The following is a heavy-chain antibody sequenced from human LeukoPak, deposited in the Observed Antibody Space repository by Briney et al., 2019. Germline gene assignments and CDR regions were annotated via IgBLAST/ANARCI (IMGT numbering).Heavy chain of an antibody. J-gene: IGHJ4*02. CDR1: GFTFSSFT. V-gene: IGHV3-48*01. Sequence: GGSLRLSCAASGFTFSSFTMSWVRQAPGKGLEWVSYISSRCSTIYYADSVKGRFTISRDNAKNSLYLQMNSLRAEDTAVYYCARDGYYYGSGSYYKVDFDYWGQGTLVTVSS. D-gene: IGHD3-10*01. CDR3: ARDGYYYGSGSYYKVDFDY. CDR2: ISSRCSTI.